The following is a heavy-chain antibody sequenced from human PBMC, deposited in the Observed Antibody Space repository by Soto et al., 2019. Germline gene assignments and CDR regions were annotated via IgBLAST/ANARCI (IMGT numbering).Heavy chain of an antibody. CDR2: INHSGST. J-gene: IGHJ3*02. CDR1: GGSFSGYY. Sequence: SETLSLTCAVYGGSFSGYYWSWIRQPPGKGLEWIGEINHSGSTNYNPSLKSRLTMSVDTSKNQFSLKLSSVTAADTAVYYCARGLLTDDAFDIWGQGTMVTVSS. CDR3: ARGLLTDDAFDI. V-gene: IGHV4-34*01. D-gene: IGHD7-27*01.